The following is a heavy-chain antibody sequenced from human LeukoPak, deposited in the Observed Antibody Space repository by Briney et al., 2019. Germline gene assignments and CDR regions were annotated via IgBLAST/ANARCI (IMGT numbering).Heavy chain of an antibody. CDR3: ARGPPTNRDKARYFDY. CDR1: GYTFTGYY. J-gene: IGHJ4*02. D-gene: IGHD1-14*01. Sequence: ASVKVSCKASGYTFTGYYMHWVRQAPGQGLEWMGWINPNSGGTNYAQKFQGRVTMTRDTSISTAYMELSRLRSDDTAVYYCARGPPTNRDKARYFDYWDQGTLVTVSS. CDR2: INPNSGGT. V-gene: IGHV1-2*02.